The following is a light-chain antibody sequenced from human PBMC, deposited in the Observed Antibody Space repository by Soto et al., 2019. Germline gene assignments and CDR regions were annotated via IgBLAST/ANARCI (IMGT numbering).Light chain of an antibody. CDR1: SYDVGRYNL. CDR3: CSYAGPRTYV. CDR2: EGS. Sequence: QSVLTQPASVSGSPGQSITISCTGTSYDVGRYNLVSWYQQHPGKAPKFIIYEGSKRPSGVSNRFSGSKSGNTASLTISGLQAEDEADYYCCSYAGPRTYVFXTGTKVTVL. J-gene: IGLJ1*01. V-gene: IGLV2-23*01.